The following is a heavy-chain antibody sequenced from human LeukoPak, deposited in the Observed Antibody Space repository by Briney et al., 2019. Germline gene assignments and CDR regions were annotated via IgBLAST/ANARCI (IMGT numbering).Heavy chain of an antibody. D-gene: IGHD3-9*01. Sequence: GGSLRLSCAASGFTFSRYWMSWVRQAPGKGPEWVANIKQDGSEKYYVDSVRGRFTISRDNARTSLYLQMNSLRAEDTAVYYCARGSDNYYYYQYMDVWGKGTTVTVSS. CDR3: ARGSDNYYYYQYMDV. CDR2: IKQDGSEK. CDR1: GFTFSRYW. J-gene: IGHJ6*03. V-gene: IGHV3-7*01.